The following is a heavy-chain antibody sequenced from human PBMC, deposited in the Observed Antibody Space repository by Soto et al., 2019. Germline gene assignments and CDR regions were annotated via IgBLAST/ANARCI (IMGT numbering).Heavy chain of an antibody. CDR3: ASRGGCSSTSCYGSYGMDV. CDR2: IIPIFGTA. J-gene: IGHJ6*02. CDR1: GGTFSSYA. Sequence: SVKVSCKASGGTFSSYAISWVRQAPGQGLEWMGGIIPIFGTANYAQKFQGRVTITADESTSTAYMELSSLRSEDTAVYYCASRGGCSSTSCYGSYGMDVWGQGTTVT. D-gene: IGHD2-2*01. V-gene: IGHV1-69*13.